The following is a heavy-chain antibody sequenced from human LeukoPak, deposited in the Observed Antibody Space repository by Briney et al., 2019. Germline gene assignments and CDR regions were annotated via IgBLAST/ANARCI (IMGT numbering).Heavy chain of an antibody. CDR3: ARDSGWSNYCFDY. D-gene: IGHD2-15*01. J-gene: IGHJ4*02. CDR1: GFTFSNYG. Sequence: PGGSLRLSCAASGFTFSNYGMNWVRQAPGKGLEWVSTISSTSGYIYYADSVKGRFTISRDNAKNPLYLQMNSLRAEATAVYYCARDSGWSNYCFDYWGQGTLVTVSS. V-gene: IGHV3-21*01. CDR2: ISSTSGYI.